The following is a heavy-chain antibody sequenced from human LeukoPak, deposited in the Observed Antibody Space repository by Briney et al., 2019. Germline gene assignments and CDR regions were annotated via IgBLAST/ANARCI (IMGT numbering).Heavy chain of an antibody. CDR3: ARDAPPYCGGDCRAFDY. Sequence: SETLSLTCTVSGGSISSGGYYWSWIRQPPGKGLEWIGYIYHGGSTYYTPSLRSRVTISVDRSKKQISLKLTSVTVADTAVYYCARDAPPYCGGDCRAFDYWGQGTLVTVSS. J-gene: IGHJ4*02. CDR1: GGSISSGGYY. CDR2: IYHGGST. D-gene: IGHD2-21*01. V-gene: IGHV4-30-2*01.